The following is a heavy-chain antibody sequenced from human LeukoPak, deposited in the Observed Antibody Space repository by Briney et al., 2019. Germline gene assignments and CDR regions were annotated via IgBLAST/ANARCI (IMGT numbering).Heavy chain of an antibody. Sequence: SETLSLTCTVSGGSTSSGEYYWSWIRQPPGKGLEWIGYIYYSGSTYYNPSLKSRVTISVDTSKNQFSLKLSSVTAADTAVYYCARAPYSSGWVDYWGQGTLVTVSS. D-gene: IGHD6-19*01. CDR1: GGSTSSGEYY. V-gene: IGHV4-30-4*08. CDR2: IYYSGST. J-gene: IGHJ4*02. CDR3: ARAPYSSGWVDY.